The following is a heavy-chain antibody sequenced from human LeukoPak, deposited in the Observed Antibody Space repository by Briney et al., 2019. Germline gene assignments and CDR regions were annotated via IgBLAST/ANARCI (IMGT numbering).Heavy chain of an antibody. J-gene: IGHJ4*02. CDR1: GFTFSSYA. CDR3: ARGSGYDYFDY. D-gene: IGHD5-12*01. CDR2: ISYDGSNK. V-gene: IGHV3-30*04. Sequence: GRSLRLSCAASGFTFSSYAMHWVRQAPGKGLEWVAVISYDGSNKYYADSVKGRFTISRDNSKSTLYLQMNSLRAEDTAVYYCARGSGYDYFDYWGQGTLVTVSS.